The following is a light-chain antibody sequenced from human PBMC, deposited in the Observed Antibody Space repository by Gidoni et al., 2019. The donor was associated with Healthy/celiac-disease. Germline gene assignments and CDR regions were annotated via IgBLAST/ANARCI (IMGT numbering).Light chain of an antibody. Sequence: EIVLTQSPATLSLSPGERATLSRRASQSVSSYLAWYQQKPGQAPRLLIYDASNRATGIPARFSGSGSGTDFTLTISSLEPEDFAVYYCQQRSNWPPGYTFGQGTKLEIK. V-gene: IGKV3-11*01. CDR3: QQRSNWPPGYT. J-gene: IGKJ2*01. CDR1: QSVSSY. CDR2: DAS.